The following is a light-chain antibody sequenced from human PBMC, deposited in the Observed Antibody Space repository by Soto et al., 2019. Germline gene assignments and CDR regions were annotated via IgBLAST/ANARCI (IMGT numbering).Light chain of an antibody. V-gene: IGLV2-14*01. J-gene: IGLJ1*01. CDR2: EVS. CDR3: SSYTSTSTLYV. CDR1: SSDVGGYNY. Sequence: SALTQPASVSGSPGQSITISCTGTSSDVGGYNYVSWYQQHPGKAPKLMIYEVSNRPSGVSNRFSGSKSDNTASLTISGLQAEDEADYYCSSYTSTSTLYVFGTGTKLTVL.